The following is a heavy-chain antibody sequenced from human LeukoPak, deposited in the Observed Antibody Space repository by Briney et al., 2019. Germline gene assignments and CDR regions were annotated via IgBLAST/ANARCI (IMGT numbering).Heavy chain of an antibody. Sequence: TSETLSLTCTVSGGSINSYYWSWIRQPPGKGLEWIGYIYYSGSTNYNPSLKSRVTISVDTSKNQFSLRLSSVTAADTAVYYCARDENGYVWGSFRAWGQGTLVTVSS. J-gene: IGHJ5*02. CDR3: ARDENGYVWGSFRA. D-gene: IGHD3-16*02. CDR1: GGSINSYY. V-gene: IGHV4-59*12. CDR2: IYYSGST.